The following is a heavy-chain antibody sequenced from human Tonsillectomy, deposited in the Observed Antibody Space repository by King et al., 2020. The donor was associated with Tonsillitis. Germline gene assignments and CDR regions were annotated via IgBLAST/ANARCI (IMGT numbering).Heavy chain of an antibody. V-gene: IGHV4-59*01. CDR3: ARVVKTIFDY. CDR1: GGSISDYY. D-gene: IGHD4/OR15-4a*01. Sequence: VQLQESGPGLVMPSETLSLTCTVSGGSISDYYWSWFRQPPGKGLEWIGYIQNSGSTKYNPSLKSRVTISVDTSKNQFSLKLSSVTAADTAVYYCARVVKTIFDYWGQGTLVTVSS. CDR2: IQNSGST. J-gene: IGHJ4*01.